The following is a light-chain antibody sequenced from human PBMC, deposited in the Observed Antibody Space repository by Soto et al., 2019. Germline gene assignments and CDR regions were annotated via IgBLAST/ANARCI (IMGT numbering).Light chain of an antibody. V-gene: IGKV4-1*01. Sequence: DIVMTQSPDSLAVSLGERATINCKSSRTVLYNSNNKNYLAWYQQKPGQPPKLLIYWASTRESGVPDRFSGSGSGTDFTLTISSPQAEDVAVYYCQQCYSVPYTFGQGTKLEIK. CDR3: QQCYSVPYT. CDR1: RTVLYNSNNKNY. CDR2: WAS. J-gene: IGKJ2*01.